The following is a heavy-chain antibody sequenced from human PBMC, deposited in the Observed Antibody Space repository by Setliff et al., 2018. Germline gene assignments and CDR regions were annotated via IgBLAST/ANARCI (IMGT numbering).Heavy chain of an antibody. J-gene: IGHJ5*02. CDR3: ARAGGYYGSGSYYNDGWFDP. CDR1: GGSINSRSDY. CDR2: IYYSGTT. D-gene: IGHD3-10*01. V-gene: IGHV4-61*05. Sequence: ASETLSLTCNVSGGSINSRSDYWSWIRQPPGKGLEWIGYIYYSGTTNYNPSPKSRVTISVDTSKKQFSLKLSSVTAADTAVYYCARAGGYYGSGSYYNDGWFDPWGQGTLVTVSS.